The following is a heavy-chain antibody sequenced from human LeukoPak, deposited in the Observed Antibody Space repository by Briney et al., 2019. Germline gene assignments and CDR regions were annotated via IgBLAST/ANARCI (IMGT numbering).Heavy chain of an antibody. CDR1: GFTFSSYA. CDR2: ISGSGGST. Sequence: GGSLRFSCAASGFTFSSYAMSWVRQAPGKGLEWVSAISGSGGSTYYADSVKGRFTISRDNSKNTLYLQMNSLRAEDTAVYYCAKDSTVVVITYFDYWGQGTLVTVSS. CDR3: AKDSTVVVITYFDY. V-gene: IGHV3-23*01. D-gene: IGHD3-22*01. J-gene: IGHJ4*02.